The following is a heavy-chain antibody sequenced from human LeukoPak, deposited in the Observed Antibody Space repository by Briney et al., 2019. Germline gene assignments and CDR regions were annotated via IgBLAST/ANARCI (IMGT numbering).Heavy chain of an antibody. J-gene: IGHJ4*02. Sequence: SETLSLTCTVSGGSISSSSYYWGWIRQPPGKGLEWIGSIYYSGSTYYNPSLKSRVTISVDTSKNLFSLKLSSVTAADTAVYYCARQNYYGSGPFDYWGQGTLVTVSS. CDR1: GGSISSSSYY. CDR3: ARQNYYGSGPFDY. CDR2: IYYSGST. D-gene: IGHD3-10*01. V-gene: IGHV4-39*01.